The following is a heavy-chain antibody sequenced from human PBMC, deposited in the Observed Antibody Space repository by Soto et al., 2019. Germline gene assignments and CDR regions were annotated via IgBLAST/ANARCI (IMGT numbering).Heavy chain of an antibody. Sequence: QVQLVESGGGVVQPGGSLRLSCAASGFTFSTSGMHWVRQAPGKGLEWVTVISYDGSNKYYANSVKGRFTISKDNSKNTLYLQMNSLRADDTAVDYCAKDRNCITISGPIDYWGQGTLVTVSS. CDR3: AKDRNCITISGPIDY. V-gene: IGHV3-30*18. J-gene: IGHJ4*02. D-gene: IGHD3-3*02. CDR2: ISYDGSNK. CDR1: GFTFSTSG.